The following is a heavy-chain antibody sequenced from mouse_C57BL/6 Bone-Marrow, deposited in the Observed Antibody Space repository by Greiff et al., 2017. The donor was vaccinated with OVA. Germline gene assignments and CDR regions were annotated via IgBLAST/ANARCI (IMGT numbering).Heavy chain of an antibody. D-gene: IGHD1-1*01. CDR3: TSTYGSSPDV. V-gene: IGHV1-15*01. CDR2: IDPETGGT. J-gene: IGHJ1*03. CDR1: GYTFTDYE. Sequence: QVQLQHSGAELVRPGASVTLSCKASGYTFTDYEMHWVKQTPVHGLEWIGAIDPETGGTAYNQKFKGKAILTADKSSSTAYMELRSLTSEDSAVYYCTSTYGSSPDVWGTGTTVTVSS.